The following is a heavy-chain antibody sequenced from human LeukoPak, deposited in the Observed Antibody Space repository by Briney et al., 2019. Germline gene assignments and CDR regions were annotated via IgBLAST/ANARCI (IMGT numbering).Heavy chain of an antibody. J-gene: IGHJ4*02. D-gene: IGHD6-6*01. CDR2: ISAYNGNT. Sequence: ASVKVSCKASGYTFTSYGISWVRQAPGQGLEWMGWISAYNGNTNYAQKLQGRVTMTTDTSTSTAYMELRSLRSDDTAVYYCARGAYAFVSSSPGQCDYWGQGTLDTVSS. CDR3: ARGAYAFVSSSPGQCDY. V-gene: IGHV1-18*01. CDR1: GYTFTSYG.